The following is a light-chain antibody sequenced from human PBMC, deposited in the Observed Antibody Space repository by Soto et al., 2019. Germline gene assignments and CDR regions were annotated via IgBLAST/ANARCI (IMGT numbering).Light chain of an antibody. CDR2: DAS. Sequence: EIVLTQSPATLSLSPGERATLSCRASQSVSSYLAWYQQKPGQAPRLLIYDASNRATGIPARFSGSGSGKDFTLNISSLEPEDFAVYYCQQRSNWPPTFGQGTKVEIK. V-gene: IGKV3-11*01. J-gene: IGKJ1*01. CDR3: QQRSNWPPT. CDR1: QSVSSY.